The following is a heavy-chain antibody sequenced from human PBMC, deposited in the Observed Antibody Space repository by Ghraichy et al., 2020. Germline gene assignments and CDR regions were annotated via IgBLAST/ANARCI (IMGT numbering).Heavy chain of an antibody. CDR3: SRLAVRGVYYFDY. CDR2: IYYSGST. J-gene: IGHJ4*02. CDR1: GGSISSYY. D-gene: IGHD3-10*01. Sequence: SETLSLTCTVSGGSISSYYWSWIRQPPGKGLEWIGYIYYSGSTNYNPSLKSRVTISVDTSKNQFSLKLTSVTAADTAVYYCSRLAVRGVYYFDYWGQGTLVTGSS. V-gene: IGHV4-59*08.